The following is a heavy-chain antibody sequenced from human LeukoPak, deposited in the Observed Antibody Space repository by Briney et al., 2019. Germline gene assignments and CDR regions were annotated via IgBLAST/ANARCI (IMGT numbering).Heavy chain of an antibody. CDR2: INHSGST. D-gene: IGHD4-17*01. CDR1: GGSFSGYY. V-gene: IGHV4-34*01. CDR3: AKFGDHYMDV. Sequence: SETLSLTCAVYGGSFSGYYWSWIRQPPGKGLEWIGEINHSGSTSYNPSLKSRVTISVDTSKNQLTRKLSSVTAADTAVYYCAKFGDHYMDVWGKGTTVTVSS. J-gene: IGHJ6*03.